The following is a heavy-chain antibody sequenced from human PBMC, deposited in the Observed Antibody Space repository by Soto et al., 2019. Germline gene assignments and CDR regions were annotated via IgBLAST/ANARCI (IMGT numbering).Heavy chain of an antibody. J-gene: IGHJ3*01. CDR3: ARDRALYSSGSRAFDL. V-gene: IGHV3-66*01. D-gene: IGHD6-19*01. CDR1: GFTVSSTY. CDR2: IYRGGST. Sequence: EVQLVESGGGLVQPGGSLRLSCVVSGFTVSSTYMTWVRQAPGKGLEWVSVIYRGGSTNFADSVKGRFTISRDNSKNTLYLEMNSLRAEDTAVYYCARDRALYSSGSRAFDLWGQGTMVTVSS.